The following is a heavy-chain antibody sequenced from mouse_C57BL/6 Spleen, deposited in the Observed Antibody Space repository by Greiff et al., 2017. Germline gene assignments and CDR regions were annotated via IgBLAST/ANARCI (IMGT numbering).Heavy chain of an antibody. CDR1: GFTFSDYG. D-gene: IGHD2-1*01. CDR2: ISSGSSTI. J-gene: IGHJ3*01. Sequence: DVQLVESGGGLVKPGGSLKLSCAASGFTFSDYGMHWVRQAPEKGLEWVAYISSGSSTIYYADTVKGRFTISRDNAKNTLFLQMTSLRSEDTAMYYCARDYYGSWFADWGQGTLVTVSA. V-gene: IGHV5-17*01. CDR3: ARDYYGSWFAD.